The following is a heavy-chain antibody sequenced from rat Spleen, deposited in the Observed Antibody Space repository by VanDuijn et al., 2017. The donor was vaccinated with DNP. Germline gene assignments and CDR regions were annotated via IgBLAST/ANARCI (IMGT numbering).Heavy chain of an antibody. V-gene: IGHV5-58*01. Sequence: EVQLVETGGGLVQPGRSLKLSCVASGFTFSGYWMYWVRQVPGKGLEWIASINTDGDTTYYPDSVKGRFTVSRDNAENTVWLQMNSLRSEDTATYYCVKDRTGGFAMDAWGQGTSVTVSS. CDR1: GFTFSGYW. CDR2: INTDGDTT. D-gene: IGHD4-1*01. J-gene: IGHJ4*01. CDR3: VKDRTGGFAMDA.